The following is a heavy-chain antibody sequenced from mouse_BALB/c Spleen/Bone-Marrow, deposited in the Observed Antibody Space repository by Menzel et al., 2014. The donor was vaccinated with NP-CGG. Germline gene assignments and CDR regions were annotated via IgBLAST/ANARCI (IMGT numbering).Heavy chain of an antibody. CDR3: ARSYYGPDY. V-gene: IGHV5-6-3*01. D-gene: IGHD2-10*01. Sequence: EVQLAESGGGLEQPGGSLKLSCAASGFTFSSYGMSWVRQTPDKRLELVATINSNGGSTYYPDSVKGRFTISRDNAKNTLYLQMSSLKSEDTAMYYCARSYYGPDYWGQGTTLTVSS. CDR2: INSNGGST. J-gene: IGHJ2*01. CDR1: GFTFSSYG.